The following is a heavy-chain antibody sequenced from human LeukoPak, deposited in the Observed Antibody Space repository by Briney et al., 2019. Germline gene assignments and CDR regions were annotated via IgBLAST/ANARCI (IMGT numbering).Heavy chain of an antibody. CDR1: GGSFSGYY. CDR3: ARGRSSGWSV. Sequence: PSETLSLTCAVYGGSFSGYYWSWIRQPPEKGLEWIGEINHSGSTNYNPSLKSRVTISVDTSKNQFSLKLSSVTAADTAVYYCARGRSSGWSVWGQGTLVTVSS. D-gene: IGHD6-19*01. V-gene: IGHV4-34*01. CDR2: INHSGST. J-gene: IGHJ4*02.